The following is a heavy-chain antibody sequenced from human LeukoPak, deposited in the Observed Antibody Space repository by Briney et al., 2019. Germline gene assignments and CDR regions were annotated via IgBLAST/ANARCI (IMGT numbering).Heavy chain of an antibody. Sequence: GGSLRLSCAASGFTFSSYGVHWVRQAPGKGLEWVAFIRYDGSNKYYADSVKGRFTISRDNSKNTLYLQMNSLRAEDTAVYYCAKDQLGDYGPLDYWGQGTLVTVSS. CDR1: GFTFSSYG. J-gene: IGHJ4*02. V-gene: IGHV3-30*02. CDR3: AKDQLGDYGPLDY. CDR2: IRYDGSNK. D-gene: IGHD4-17*01.